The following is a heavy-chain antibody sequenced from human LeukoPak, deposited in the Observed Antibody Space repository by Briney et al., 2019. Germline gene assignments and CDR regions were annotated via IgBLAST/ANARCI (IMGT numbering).Heavy chain of an antibody. D-gene: IGHD1-26*01. CDR2: IIPILGIA. CDR1: GGTFSSYA. CDR3: ARDREDGGSPLYYFDY. Sequence: ASVKVSCKASGGTFSSYAISWVRQAPGQGLEWMGRIIPILGIANYAQKFQGRVTITADKSTSTAYMELSSLRSEDTAVYYCARDREDGGSPLYYFDYWGQGTLVTVSS. V-gene: IGHV1-69*04. J-gene: IGHJ4*02.